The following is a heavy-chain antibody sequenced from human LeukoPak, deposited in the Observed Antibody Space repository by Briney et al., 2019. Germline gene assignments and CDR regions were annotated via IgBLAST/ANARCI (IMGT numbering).Heavy chain of an antibody. D-gene: IGHD7-27*01. Sequence: GGSLRLSCAGSGFTFSSYAMIWVRQAPGKGLEWVSAISGSGGDTYYADSVKGRFTIFRDNSKNTVYLRMNSLRAEDTAVYYCAKDPWGSRGYFDYWGQGTLVTVSS. CDR2: ISGSGGDT. CDR3: AKDPWGSRGYFDY. V-gene: IGHV3-23*01. CDR1: GFTFSSYA. J-gene: IGHJ4*02.